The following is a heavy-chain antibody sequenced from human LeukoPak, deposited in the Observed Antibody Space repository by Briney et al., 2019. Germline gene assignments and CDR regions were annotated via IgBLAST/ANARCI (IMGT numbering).Heavy chain of an antibody. CDR3: ARDDYYYGMDV. V-gene: IGHV1-2*02. CDR2: MNPNRGDT. J-gene: IGHJ6*02. CDR1: GYTFTGYY. Sequence: ASVKVSCKASGYTFTGYYIHWMRQAPGQGLEWMGWMNPNRGDTSYAQKFQGRVTMTRDTPINTAYMELSGLTSDDTAVYYCARDDYYYGMDVWGQGTTVTVSS.